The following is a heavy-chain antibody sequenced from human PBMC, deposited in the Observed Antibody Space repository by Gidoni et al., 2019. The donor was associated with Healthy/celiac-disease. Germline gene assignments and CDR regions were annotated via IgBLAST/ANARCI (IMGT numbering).Heavy chain of an antibody. V-gene: IGHV1-18*01. J-gene: IGHJ4*02. CDR3: ARDEEPIAVAGGFDY. D-gene: IGHD6-19*01. CDR2: ISAYNGNT. Sequence: QAQLVQSGAEAKKPGASVKVSCKASGYTFTSYGISWVRQAPGQGLEWMGWISAYNGNTNYAQKLQGRVTMTTDTSTSTAYMELRSLRSDDTAVYYCARDEEPIAVAGGFDYWGQGTLVTVSS. CDR1: GYTFTSYG.